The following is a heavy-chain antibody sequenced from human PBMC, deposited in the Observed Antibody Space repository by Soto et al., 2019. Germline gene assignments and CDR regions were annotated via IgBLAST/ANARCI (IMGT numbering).Heavy chain of an antibody. V-gene: IGHV3-23*01. J-gene: IGHJ5*02. CDR1: GFTFSSYA. CDR2: ISGSGGST. Sequence: GGSLRLSCAASGFTFSSYAMSWVRQAPGKGLEWVSAISGSGGSTYYADSVKGRFTISRDNSKNTLCLQMNSLRAEDTAVYYCAKDRGESSRVPINWFDPWGQGTLVTSPQ. CDR3: AKDRGESSRVPINWFDP. D-gene: IGHD6-13*01.